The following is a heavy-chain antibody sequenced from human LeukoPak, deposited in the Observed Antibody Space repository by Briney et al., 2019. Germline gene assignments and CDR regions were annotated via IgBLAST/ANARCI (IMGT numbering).Heavy chain of an antibody. D-gene: IGHD2-21*02. CDR2: IYYSGST. Sequence: SETLSLTCTVSGGSISSSSYYWSWIRQPPGKGLEWIGYIYYSGSTNYNPSLKSRVTISVDTSKNQFSLKLSSVTAADTAVYYCARVRTCGGDCSVIDYWGQGTLVTVSS. V-gene: IGHV4-61*01. CDR1: GGSISSSSYY. CDR3: ARVRTCGGDCSVIDY. J-gene: IGHJ4*02.